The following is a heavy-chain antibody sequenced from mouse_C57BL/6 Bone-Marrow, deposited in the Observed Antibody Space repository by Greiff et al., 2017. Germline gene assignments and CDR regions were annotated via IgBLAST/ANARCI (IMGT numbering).Heavy chain of an antibody. CDR2: ISPSDSYT. V-gene: IGHV1-59*01. D-gene: IGHD2-4*01. J-gene: IGHJ3*01. CDR1: GYTFTSYW. Sequence: VQLQQPGAELVRPGTSVKLSCKASGYTFTSYWMHWVKQRPGKSLEWIGVISPSDSYTNYNQTFKGKATSTEDSSSSTAYMQHGSLTSEDSAGYYCARGITDAFAYWGQGTLVTVSA. CDR3: ARGITDAFAY.